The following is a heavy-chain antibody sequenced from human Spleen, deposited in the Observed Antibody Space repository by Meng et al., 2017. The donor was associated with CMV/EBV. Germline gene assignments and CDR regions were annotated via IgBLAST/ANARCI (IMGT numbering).Heavy chain of an antibody. Sequence: SVKVSCKASGYTFTDFYIHWVRQAPGQGLEWMGGLIPIYATAGYAQQFQGRVTITTDESTSTAYMELSRLRPDDTGVYYCARGLSKYVEKTSFDSWGQGTLVTVSS. CDR3: ARGLSKYVEKTSFDS. J-gene: IGHJ4*02. CDR1: GYTFTDFY. CDR2: LIPIYATA. V-gene: IGHV1-69*05. D-gene: IGHD1-14*01.